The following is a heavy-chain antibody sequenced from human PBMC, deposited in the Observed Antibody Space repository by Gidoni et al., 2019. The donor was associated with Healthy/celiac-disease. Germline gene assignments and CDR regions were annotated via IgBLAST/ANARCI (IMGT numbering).Heavy chain of an antibody. Sequence: QVQLVASGGGVVQPGRSLRLSCAASGFTFSSYGIHWVRQAPGKGLEWVAVIWYDGSNKYYADSVKGRFTISRDNSKNTLYLQMNSLRAEDTAVYYCAREDTAMATVFDYWGQGTLVTVSS. D-gene: IGHD5-18*01. CDR1: GFTFSSYG. CDR3: AREDTAMATVFDY. CDR2: IWYDGSNK. V-gene: IGHV3-33*01. J-gene: IGHJ4*02.